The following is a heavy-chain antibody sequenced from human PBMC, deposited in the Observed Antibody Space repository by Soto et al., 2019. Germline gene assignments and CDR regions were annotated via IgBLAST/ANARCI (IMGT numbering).Heavy chain of an antibody. CDR2: ISAYNGNT. V-gene: IGHV1-18*01. CDR1: GYTFTSYG. Sequence: QVQLVQSGAEVKKPGASVKVSCKASGYTFTSYGITWVRQAPGQGLEWMGWISAYNGNTNYAQKLQGRVTMTTDTCTSTAYIELGIVRSDDPAVYYLAIEGAYDILTGQSGWFDSGGQRTLVIVSS. CDR3: AIEGAYDILTGQSGWFDS. J-gene: IGHJ5*01. D-gene: IGHD3-9*01.